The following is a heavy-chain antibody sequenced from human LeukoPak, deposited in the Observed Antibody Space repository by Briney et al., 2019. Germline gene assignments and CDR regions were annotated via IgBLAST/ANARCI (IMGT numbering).Heavy chain of an antibody. Sequence: SATLSLTCTVSCGSISSYYWSSIRQPPGKGLELIGYIYYSGSTNSNPSIKSRLTQSVDTSKHQFCLKLSSVPAADTAVYYCARDSDILTGSNYYGMDVWGQGTTVTDSS. CDR2: IYYSGST. CDR3: ARDSDILTGSNYYGMDV. CDR1: CGSISSYY. D-gene: IGHD3-9*01. V-gene: IGHV4-59*01. J-gene: IGHJ6*02.